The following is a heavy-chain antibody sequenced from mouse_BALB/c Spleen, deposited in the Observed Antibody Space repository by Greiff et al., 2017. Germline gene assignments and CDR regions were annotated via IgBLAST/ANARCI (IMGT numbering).Heavy chain of an antibody. CDR3: ARGYGNWFAY. V-gene: IGHV2-9*02. CDR2: IWAGGST. CDR1: GFSLTSYG. J-gene: IGHJ3*01. Sequence: QVQLKESGPGLVAPSQSLSTTCTVSGFSLTSYGVHWVRQPPGKGLEWLGVIWAGGSTNYNSALMSRLSISKDNSKSQVFLKMNSLQTDDTAMYYCARGYGNWFAYWGQGTLVTVSA. D-gene: IGHD2-10*02.